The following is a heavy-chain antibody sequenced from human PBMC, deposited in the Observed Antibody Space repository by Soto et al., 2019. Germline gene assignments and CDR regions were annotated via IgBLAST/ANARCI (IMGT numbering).Heavy chain of an antibody. J-gene: IGHJ6*01. D-gene: IGHD2-8*01. V-gene: IGHV1-69*13. Sequence: SVKVSCKASGGTISSYVISWVRQAPGQGLEWMGGIIPMFGAANYAQKFHGRVTITADESTSTAYMEPSSLRSDDTAVYFCARDVRYGVDYFHLYGLAVWGQGTTVTVS. CDR1: GGTISSYV. CDR3: ARDVRYGVDYFHLYGLAV. CDR2: IIPMFGAA.